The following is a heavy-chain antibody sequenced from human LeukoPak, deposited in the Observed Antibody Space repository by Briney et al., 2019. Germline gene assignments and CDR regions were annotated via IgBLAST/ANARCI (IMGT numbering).Heavy chain of an antibody. D-gene: IGHD1-1*01. J-gene: IGHJ4*02. CDR3: AKKLPGTTDYSDY. Sequence: GGSLRLSCAASGFTFSSYGMHWVRQAPGKGLEWVAFIRYDGSNKYYADSVKGRFTISRDNSKNTLYLQMNSLRAEDTAVYYCAKKLPGTTDYSDYWGQGTLVTVSS. V-gene: IGHV3-30*02. CDR1: GFTFSSYG. CDR2: IRYDGSNK.